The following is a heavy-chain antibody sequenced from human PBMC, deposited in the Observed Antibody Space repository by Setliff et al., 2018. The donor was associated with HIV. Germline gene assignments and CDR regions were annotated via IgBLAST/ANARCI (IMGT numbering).Heavy chain of an antibody. CDR2: SYYSGSTSSGST. CDR3: ARDRSGYSYGSRRLYFDY. V-gene: IGHV4-31*03. Sequence: ASETLSLTCTVSGDSVNDRSYFWGWIRQPPGKGLEWIGYSYYSGSTSSGSTSYNPSLKSRVTISVDTSKNQFSLKLSSVTAADTAVYYCARDRSGYSYGSRRLYFDYWGQGTLVTVS. CDR1: GDSVNDRSYF. J-gene: IGHJ4*02. D-gene: IGHD5-18*01.